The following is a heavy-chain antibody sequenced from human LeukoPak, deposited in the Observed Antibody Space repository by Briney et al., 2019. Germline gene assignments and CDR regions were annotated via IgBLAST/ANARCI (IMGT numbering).Heavy chain of an antibody. Sequence: NPSETLSLTCTVSGYSISSGYYWGWIRQPPGKGLEWIGSIYHSGSTYYNPSLKSRVTISVDTSKNQFSLKLSSVTAADTAVYYCAMAMGYCSSTSCSTAFDIWGQGTMVTVSS. J-gene: IGHJ3*02. CDR3: AMAMGYCSSTSCSTAFDI. CDR2: IYHSGST. D-gene: IGHD2-2*02. V-gene: IGHV4-38-2*02. CDR1: GYSISSGYY.